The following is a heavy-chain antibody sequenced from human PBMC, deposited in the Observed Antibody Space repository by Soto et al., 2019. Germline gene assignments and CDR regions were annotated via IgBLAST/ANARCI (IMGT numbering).Heavy chain of an antibody. J-gene: IGHJ1*01. V-gene: IGHV3-30*18. Sequence: QVQLVESGGGVVQPGRSLRLSCAASGFTFSSYGMHWVRQAPGKGLEWVAVISYDGSNKYYADSVKGRFTISRDNSKNTMYLQMNSLRAEDTAVYYCAKEALCLSTSCYLEYFQHWGQGTLVTVSS. CDR1: GFTFSSYG. CDR3: AKEALCLSTSCYLEYFQH. CDR2: ISYDGSNK. D-gene: IGHD2-2*01.